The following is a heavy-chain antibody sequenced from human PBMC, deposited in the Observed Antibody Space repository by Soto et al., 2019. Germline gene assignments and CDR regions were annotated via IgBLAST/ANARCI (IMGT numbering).Heavy chain of an antibody. CDR3: ARDLAAAAY. V-gene: IGHV1-46*01. D-gene: IGHD6-13*01. J-gene: IGHJ4*02. Sequence: QVQLVQSGAEVKKPGASVKVSCKASGYIFTNYYIHWVRQAPGQGLEWMAIINPLPTSGSTNYAXXXXXXXXVTXDTSTSTVYLELSSLRSDDTAVYYCARDLAAAAYWGQGTRVTVSS. CDR1: GYIFTNYY. CDR2: INPLPTSGST.